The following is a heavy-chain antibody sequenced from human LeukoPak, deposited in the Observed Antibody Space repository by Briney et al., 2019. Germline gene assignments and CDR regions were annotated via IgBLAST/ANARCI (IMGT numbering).Heavy chain of an antibody. D-gene: IGHD3-10*01. V-gene: IGHV3-23*01. CDR1: GFRFSSYV. Sequence: GGSLRLSCAASGFRFSSYVMSWVRQAPGKGLEYVSSIDGSDGASYYADSVKGRFTISRDNAKNSLYLQMNSLRAEDTAVYYCARGGAFMVRGVISYYFDYWGQGTLVTVSS. CDR2: IDGSDGAS. J-gene: IGHJ4*02. CDR3: ARGGAFMVRGVISYYFDY.